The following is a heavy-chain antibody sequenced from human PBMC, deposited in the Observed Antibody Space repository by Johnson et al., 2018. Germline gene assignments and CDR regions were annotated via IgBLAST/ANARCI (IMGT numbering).Heavy chain of an antibody. D-gene: IGHD4-17*01. CDR3: AKDTGDGDSRGYYYMDV. Sequence: VQLVESGGGLVQPGRSLRLSCAASGFTFDDYAMHWVRQAPGKGLEWVSGISWNSGSLAYADSVKGRFTISRDSARNSLYLQMNSLRAEDTALYYCAKDTGDGDSRGYYYMDVWGKGTTVTVSS. CDR1: GFTFDDYA. V-gene: IGHV3-9*01. CDR2: ISWNSGSL. J-gene: IGHJ6*03.